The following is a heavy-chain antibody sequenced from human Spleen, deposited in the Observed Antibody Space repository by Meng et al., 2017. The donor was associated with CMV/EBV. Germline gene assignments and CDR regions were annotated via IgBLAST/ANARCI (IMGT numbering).Heavy chain of an antibody. CDR1: GYTFTGYY. CDR2: INPNSGGT. Sequence: ASVQVSCKASGYTFTGYYMHWVRQAPGQGLEWMGWINPNSGGTNYAQKFQGRVTMTRDTSISTAYRELSRLRSDDTAVYYCAREWGGYYDSSGSDYYYGMDVWGQGTTVTVSS. V-gene: IGHV1-2*02. CDR3: AREWGGYYDSSGSDYYYGMDV. J-gene: IGHJ6*02. D-gene: IGHD3-22*01.